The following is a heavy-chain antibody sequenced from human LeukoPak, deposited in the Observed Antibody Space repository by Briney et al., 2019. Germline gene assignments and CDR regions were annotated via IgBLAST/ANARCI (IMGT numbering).Heavy chain of an antibody. CDR1: GYSISSGYY. Sequence: SETLSLTCAVSGYSISSGYYWGWSRPPPGKGLEWIGIIYHSGSTYYNPSLKSRVTISVDTSKNQFSLKLSSVTAADTAVYYCARLTYTSCYEGYCYYYYMDVWGKGTTVTVSS. CDR3: ARLTYTSCYEGYCYYYYMDV. D-gene: IGHD2-2*01. CDR2: IYHSGST. J-gene: IGHJ6*03. V-gene: IGHV4-38-2*01.